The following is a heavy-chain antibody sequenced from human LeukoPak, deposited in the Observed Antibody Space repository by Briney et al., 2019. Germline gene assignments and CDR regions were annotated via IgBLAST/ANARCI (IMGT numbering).Heavy chain of an antibody. CDR2: IYYSGST. D-gene: IGHD3-10*01. J-gene: IGHJ5*02. V-gene: IGHV4-39*02. CDR1: GGSISSTSYY. CDR3: AREGSTNWFDP. Sequence: SETLSLTCTVSGGSISSTSYYWGWIRQPPGKGLEWIGSIYYSGSTYYNPSLKSRVTISVDTSKNQFSLKLRSVTAADTAVYYCAREGSTNWFDPWGQGTLVTVSS.